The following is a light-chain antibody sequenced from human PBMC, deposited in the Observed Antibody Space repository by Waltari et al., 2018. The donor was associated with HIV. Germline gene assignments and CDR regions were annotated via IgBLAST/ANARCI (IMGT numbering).Light chain of an antibody. Sequence: TQPPSVSVAPGKTARLTCGGDNIGGKLVHWYQQKPGQAPVVGICDGNDRPSGRPERCAGSNSGNTATLSISRVEGGDEADYYCQVWVDSRDVAVIFGGGTKLTVL. CDR1: NIGGKL. V-gene: IGLV3-21*04. CDR3: QVWVDSRDVAVI. J-gene: IGLJ2*01. CDR2: DGN.